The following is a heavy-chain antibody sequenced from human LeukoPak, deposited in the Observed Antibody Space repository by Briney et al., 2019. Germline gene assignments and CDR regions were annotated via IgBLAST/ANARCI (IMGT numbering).Heavy chain of an antibody. CDR2: ISSSSSYI. CDR1: GFTFSSYA. J-gene: IGHJ4*02. Sequence: PGGSLRLSCAASGFTFSSYAMHWVRQAPGKGLEWVSSISSSSSYIYYADSVKGRFTISRDNSKSTLYLQMNSLRDDDSAAYFCARVYLERLTAGYFDHWGQGTQVTVSP. D-gene: IGHD2-8*01. CDR3: ARVYLERLTAGYFDH. V-gene: IGHV3-21*01.